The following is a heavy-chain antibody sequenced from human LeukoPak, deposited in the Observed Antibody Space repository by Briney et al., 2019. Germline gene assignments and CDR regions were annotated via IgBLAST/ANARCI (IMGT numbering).Heavy chain of an antibody. J-gene: IGHJ5*02. V-gene: IGHV1-2*02. D-gene: IGHD3-3*01. Sequence: ASVKVSCKASGYTFTGYYMHWVRQAPGQGLEWMGWINPNSGGTNYAQKFQGKVTMTRDMSISTAYMELSRLRSDDTAVYYCARSDFWSGYYWIRGFDPWGQGTLVTVSS. CDR3: ARSDFWSGYYWIRGFDP. CDR1: GYTFTGYY. CDR2: INPNSGGT.